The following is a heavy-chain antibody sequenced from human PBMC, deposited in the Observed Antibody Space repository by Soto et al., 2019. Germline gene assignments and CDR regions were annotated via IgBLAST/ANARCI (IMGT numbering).Heavy chain of an antibody. V-gene: IGHV3-49*03. Sequence: GGSLRLSCSTSGFTFGDYIMNWFRQAPGKGPEWVGFIKNKADGGTIEYAASVKGRFTISRDDFKSIAYLQMNTLKLEDTAVYYCTPGDFDYWGQGTLVTVSS. CDR1: GFTFGDYI. CDR2: IKNKADGGTI. CDR3: TPGDFDY. D-gene: IGHD4-17*01. J-gene: IGHJ4*02.